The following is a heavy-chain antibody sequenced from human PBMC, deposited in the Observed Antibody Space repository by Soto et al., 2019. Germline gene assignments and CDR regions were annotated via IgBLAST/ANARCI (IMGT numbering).Heavy chain of an antibody. D-gene: IGHD2-15*01. Sequence: AGSMGISSAASGVTFSGSAMHWVRKDSGKGLEWVGRIRSKANSYATAYAASVKGRFTISRDDSRNTAYLQMNSLKTEDTAVYYCKGYCRGGSCYGYWGQGSLVT. CDR1: GVTFSGSA. CDR2: IRSKANSYAT. J-gene: IGHJ4*02. CDR3: KGYCRGGSCYGY. V-gene: IGHV3-73*01.